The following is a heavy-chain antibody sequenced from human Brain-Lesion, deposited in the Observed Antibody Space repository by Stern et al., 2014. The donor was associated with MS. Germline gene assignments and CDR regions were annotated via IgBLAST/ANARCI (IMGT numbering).Heavy chain of an antibody. J-gene: IGHJ6*02. CDR1: GYIFTGYY. D-gene: IGHD3-3*01. Sequence: QVQLVESGAEVKKPGASVKVSCKTSGYIFTGYYIHWVRQAPGLGLEWMAWINPNTGGTKYAQKFQGRVTMSRDTSISTAYVELSSLTSDDTAVYYCARDQRGITIFGVVTDYYYLGMDVWGQGTTVTVSS. CDR2: INPNTGGT. CDR3: ARDQRGITIFGVVTDYYYLGMDV. V-gene: IGHV1-2*02.